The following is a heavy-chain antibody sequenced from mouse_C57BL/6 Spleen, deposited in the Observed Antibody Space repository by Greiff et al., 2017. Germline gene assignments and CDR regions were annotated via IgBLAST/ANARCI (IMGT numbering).Heavy chain of an antibody. Sequence: EVQLQQSGAELVRPGASVKLSCTASGFNITDDYMHWVKQRPEQGLEWIGWIDPENGDTEYASKFQGKATITADTSSNTAYLQLSSLTSEDTAVYYCTTGYDAMDYWGQGTSVTVSS. CDR2: IDPENGDT. CDR1: GFNITDDY. J-gene: IGHJ4*01. CDR3: TTGYDAMDY. V-gene: IGHV14-4*01.